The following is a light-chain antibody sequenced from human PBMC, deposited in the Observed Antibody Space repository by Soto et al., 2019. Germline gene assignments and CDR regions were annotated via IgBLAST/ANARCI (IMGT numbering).Light chain of an antibody. J-gene: IGLJ3*02. CDR1: SSDVGDYNL. V-gene: IGLV2-14*01. CDR3: TSYTSSTPQGV. CDR2: EVS. Sequence: QSVLTQPASVSGSPGQSITISCTGTSSDVGDYNLVSWYQQHPGKAPKLMISEVSNRPSGVSNRFSGSKSGNTASLTISGLQAEDEADYYCTSYTSSTPQGVFGGGTKLTV.